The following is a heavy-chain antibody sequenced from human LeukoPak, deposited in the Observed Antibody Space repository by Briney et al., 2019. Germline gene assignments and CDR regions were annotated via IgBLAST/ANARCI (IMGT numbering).Heavy chain of an antibody. D-gene: IGHD3-22*01. CDR2: ISGSGGST. Sequence: GGSLRLSCAASGFTFSSYAISWVRQAPGKGLEWVSAISGSGGSTYYADSVKGRFTISRDNAKNSLYLQMNSLRAEDTAVYYCARPGYYYDSSGYYGAFDIWGQGTMVTVSS. V-gene: IGHV3-23*01. CDR3: ARPGYYYDSSGYYGAFDI. CDR1: GFTFSSYA. J-gene: IGHJ3*02.